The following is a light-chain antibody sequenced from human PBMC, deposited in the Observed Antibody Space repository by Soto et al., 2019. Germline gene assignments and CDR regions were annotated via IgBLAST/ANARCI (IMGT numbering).Light chain of an antibody. Sequence: QSALTQPASVSGSPGQSITISCTGTSSDVGSYNLVSWYQQHPGKDPKLMIYEGSKRPSGVSNRFSGSKSGNTASLTISWLQAEDEADYYCCSYAGSAYVFGTGTKLTVL. CDR2: EGS. V-gene: IGLV2-23*01. CDR1: SSDVGSYNL. CDR3: CSYAGSAYV. J-gene: IGLJ1*01.